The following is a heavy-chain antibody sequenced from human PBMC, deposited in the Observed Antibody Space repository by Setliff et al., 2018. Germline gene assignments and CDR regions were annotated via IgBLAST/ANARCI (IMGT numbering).Heavy chain of an antibody. V-gene: IGHV3-48*04. D-gene: IGHD2-8*02. J-gene: IGHJ3*02. Sequence: GGSLRLSCAASGFTLSSFGMHWVRQAPGKWLEWVSNISNSSSIIYYACSVKGRFTISRDNAKNSLYLQMNSRRAEDTAVYYCAREMVLWTHDVFDIWGQGTMVTVSS. CDR2: ISNSSSII. CDR1: GFTLSSFG. CDR3: AREMVLWTHDVFDI.